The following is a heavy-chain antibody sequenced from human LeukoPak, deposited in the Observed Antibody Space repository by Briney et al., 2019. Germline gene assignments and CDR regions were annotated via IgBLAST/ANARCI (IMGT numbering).Heavy chain of an antibody. D-gene: IGHD3-9*01. CDR1: GGSISSYY. CDR3: ARHGIYYDILTGYYPTYYFDY. Sequence: SETLSLTCTVSGGSISSYYWSWIRQPPGKGLERIGYIYYSGGTNYNPSLKSRVTISVDTSKNQFSLKLSSVTAADTAVYYCARHGIYYDILTGYYPTYYFDYWGQGTLVTVSS. V-gene: IGHV4-59*08. CDR2: IYYSGGT. J-gene: IGHJ4*02.